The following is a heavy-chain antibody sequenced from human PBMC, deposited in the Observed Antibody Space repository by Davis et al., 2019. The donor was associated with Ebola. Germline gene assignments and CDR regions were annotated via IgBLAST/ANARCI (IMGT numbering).Heavy chain of an antibody. D-gene: IGHD1-26*01. Sequence: GESLKISCAASGFTFSHYWMSWVRQSPGGGLEWVATINQTGSGKYYLESLKGRFAISRDNSENSLYLQLDSLRDEDTAVYYCARFEGHGWGYWGQGTLVTVSS. CDR2: INQTGSGK. CDR1: GFTFSHYW. V-gene: IGHV3-7*01. J-gene: IGHJ4*02. CDR3: ARFEGHGWGY.